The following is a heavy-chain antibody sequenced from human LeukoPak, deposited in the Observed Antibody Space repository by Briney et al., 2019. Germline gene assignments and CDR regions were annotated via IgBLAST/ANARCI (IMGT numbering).Heavy chain of an antibody. CDR3: ARDSDSPYYDSSGYYFPRTFDY. CDR1: GGTFSSYA. J-gene: IGHJ4*02. CDR2: IIPIFGTA. V-gene: IGHV1-69*05. D-gene: IGHD3-22*01. Sequence: GASVKVSCKASGGTFSSYAISWVRQAPGQGLEWMGGIIPIFGTANYAQKFQGRVTITTDESTSTAYMELSSLRSEDTAVYYCARDSDSPYYDSSGYYFPRTFDYWGQGTLVTVSS.